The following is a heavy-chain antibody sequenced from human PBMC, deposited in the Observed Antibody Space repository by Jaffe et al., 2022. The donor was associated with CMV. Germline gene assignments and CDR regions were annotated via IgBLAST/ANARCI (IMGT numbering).Heavy chain of an antibody. V-gene: IGHV3-9*01. D-gene: IGHD5-18*01. J-gene: IGHJ4*02. Sequence: EVQLVESGGGLVQPGRSLRLSCAASGFTFDDYAMHWVRQAPGKGLEWVSGISWNSGSIGYADSVKGRFTISRDNAKNSLYLQMNSLRAEDTALYYCAKNWRDSYGSPDPFDYWGQGTLVTVSS. CDR1: GFTFDDYA. CDR3: AKNWRDSYGSPDPFDY. CDR2: ISWNSGSI.